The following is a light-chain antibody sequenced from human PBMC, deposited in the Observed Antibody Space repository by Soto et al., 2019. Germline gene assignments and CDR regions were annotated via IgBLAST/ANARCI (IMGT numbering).Light chain of an antibody. V-gene: IGKV3-11*01. CDR1: QRVSSY. Sequence: EIVLTQSPATLSLSPGERATLSCRARQRVSSYLAWYQQTPGQAPRLLIYDASNRATGIPARFGGSGSGTDFTLTSSSLEPEDFAVYYCQQRSNWLTFGGGTKVEIK. CDR2: DAS. CDR3: QQRSNWLT. J-gene: IGKJ4*01.